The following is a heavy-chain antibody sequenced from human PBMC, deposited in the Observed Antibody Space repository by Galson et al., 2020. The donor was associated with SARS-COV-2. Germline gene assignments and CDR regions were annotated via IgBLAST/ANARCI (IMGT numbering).Heavy chain of an antibody. CDR1: GGTFSSYA. J-gene: IGHJ6*02. CDR2: IIPIFGTA. Sequence: SVKVSCKASGGTFSSYAISWVRQAPGQGLEWMGGIIPIFGTAKYAQKFQGRVTITADKSRSTAYMDLSSLTSEDTAVYYCATDDYSYYSGMDVWGQGTTVTVSS. D-gene: IGHD4-17*01. V-gene: IGHV1-69*06. CDR3: ATDDYSYYSGMDV.